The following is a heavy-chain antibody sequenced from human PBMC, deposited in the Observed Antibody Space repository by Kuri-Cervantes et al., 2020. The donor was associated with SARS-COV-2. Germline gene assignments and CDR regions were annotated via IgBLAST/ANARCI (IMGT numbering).Heavy chain of an antibody. CDR3: TREAYNWNVGFDY. CDR2: VSYNGTNK. CDR1: GFTFSSYA. V-gene: IGHV3-30*01. Sequence: GGSLRLSCAASGFTFSSYAMHWVRQAPGKGLEWVAVVSYNGTNKYYADSVKGRFTISRDNSKNTLYLQMNRLRPEDTAVYYCTREAYNWNVGFDYWGQGTLVTVSS. J-gene: IGHJ4*02. D-gene: IGHD1-20*01.